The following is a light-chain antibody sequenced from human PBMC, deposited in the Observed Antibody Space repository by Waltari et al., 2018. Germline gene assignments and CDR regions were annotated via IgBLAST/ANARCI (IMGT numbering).Light chain of an antibody. V-gene: IGLV2-11*01. CDR2: DLS. CDR3: CSYAGSYTWV. J-gene: IGLJ3*02. Sequence: QSALTQPRPVSGSPGQSVTISCPGTSGDVGGNNYVSWYQQHPGKAPKVMIYDLSRRPSGVPDRFSGSRSANTASLTISGLQAEDEADYYCCSYAGSYTWVFGGGTKVTVL. CDR1: SGDVGGNNY.